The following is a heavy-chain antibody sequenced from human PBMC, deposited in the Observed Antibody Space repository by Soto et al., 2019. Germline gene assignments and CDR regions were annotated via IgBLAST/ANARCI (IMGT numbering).Heavy chain of an antibody. CDR2: IYPGDSDT. D-gene: IGHD3-16*02. CDR3: ARQPLIDPDYYYYGMDV. V-gene: IGHV5-51*01. Sequence: GESLKISCKGSGYRFTNYWIGWVRQMPGKGLEWMGIIYPGDSDTRYSPSFQGQVTISADKSINTAYLQWSSLKASDTAMYYCARQPLIDPDYYYYGMDVWGQGTTVTVSS. J-gene: IGHJ6*02. CDR1: GYRFTNYW.